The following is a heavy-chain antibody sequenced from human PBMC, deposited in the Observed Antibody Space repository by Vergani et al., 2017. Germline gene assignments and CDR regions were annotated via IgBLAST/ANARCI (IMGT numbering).Heavy chain of an antibody. CDR2: INPNSGGT. Sequence: QVQLVQSGAEVKKPGASVKVSCKASGYTFTGYYMHWVRQAPGQGLEWMGWINPNSGGTNYAQKFQGRVTMTRDTSISTAYMELSRLRSDDTAVYYCARDNTGQLERRHYYYYGMDVWGQGTTVTVSS. CDR3: ARDNTGQLERRHYYYYGMDV. J-gene: IGHJ6*02. D-gene: IGHD1-1*01. V-gene: IGHV1-2*02. CDR1: GYTFTGYY.